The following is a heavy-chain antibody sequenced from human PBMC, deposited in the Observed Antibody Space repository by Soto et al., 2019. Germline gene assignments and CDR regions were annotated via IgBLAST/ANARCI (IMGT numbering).Heavy chain of an antibody. J-gene: IGHJ4*02. D-gene: IGHD6-13*01. Sequence: ASVKVSCKASGYTFTSYYMHWVRQAPGQGLEWMGIINPSGGSTSYAQKFQGRVTMTRDTSTSPVYMELSSLRSEDTAVYYCARDGDGIAAAGMSVYFDYWGQGTLVTVPS. V-gene: IGHV1-46*03. CDR1: GYTFTSYY. CDR2: INPSGGST. CDR3: ARDGDGIAAAGMSVYFDY.